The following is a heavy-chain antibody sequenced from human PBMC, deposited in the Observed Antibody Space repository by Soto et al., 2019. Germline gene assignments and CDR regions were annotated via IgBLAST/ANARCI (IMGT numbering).Heavy chain of an antibody. J-gene: IGHJ6*02. D-gene: IGHD3-10*01. V-gene: IGHV4-31*03. Sequence: QVQLQESGPGLVKSSQTLSLTCTVSGGSISSGGNYWSWIRQHPGQGLEWIGYIYHSGSTYYNPSLKIRVTISVDTSKNQFSLKLNSVTAADTAVYYCARARMVRGVIYYYGMDVWGQGTTVTVSS. CDR1: GGSISSGGNY. CDR2: IYHSGST. CDR3: ARARMVRGVIYYYGMDV.